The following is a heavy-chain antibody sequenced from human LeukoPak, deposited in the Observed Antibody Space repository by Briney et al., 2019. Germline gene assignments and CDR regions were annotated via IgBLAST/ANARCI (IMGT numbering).Heavy chain of an antibody. V-gene: IGHV3-23*01. CDR3: AKDSQGYYYYYMDV. Sequence: SGGSLRLSCAASGFTVSSNYMSWVRQAPGKGLEWVSAISGSGGSTYYADSVKGRFTISRDNSKNTLYLQMNSLRAEDTAVYYCAKDSQGYYYYYMDVWGKGTTVTVSS. CDR1: GFTVSSNY. J-gene: IGHJ6*03. CDR2: ISGSGGST.